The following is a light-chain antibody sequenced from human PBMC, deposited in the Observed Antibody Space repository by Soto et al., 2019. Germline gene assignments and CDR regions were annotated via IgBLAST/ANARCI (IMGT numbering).Light chain of an antibody. CDR2: EVT. Sequence: QSALTQPASVSGSPGQSITISCTGTSSDVGAYNYVSWYQQHPGKAPKLLIYEVTNRPFGVSNRFSGSKSGNTASLTIAGLQTEDEADYYCQSYDSSLSGWVFGGGTKLTVL. V-gene: IGLV2-14*01. CDR1: SSDVGAYNY. CDR3: QSYDSSLSGWV. J-gene: IGLJ3*02.